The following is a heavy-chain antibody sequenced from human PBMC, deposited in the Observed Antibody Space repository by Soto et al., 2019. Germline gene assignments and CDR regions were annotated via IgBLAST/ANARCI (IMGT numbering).Heavy chain of an antibody. J-gene: IGHJ3*02. Sequence: GGSLRLSCAASGFTFSSYEMNWVRQAPGKGLEWVSYISSSGSTIYYADSVKGRFTISRDNAKNSLYLQMNSLRAEDTAVYYCARGHYYDSSGYYYVWSNDAFDIWGQGTMVTVSS. V-gene: IGHV3-48*03. CDR1: GFTFSSYE. CDR3: ARGHYYDSSGYYYVWSNDAFDI. CDR2: ISSSGSTI. D-gene: IGHD3-22*01.